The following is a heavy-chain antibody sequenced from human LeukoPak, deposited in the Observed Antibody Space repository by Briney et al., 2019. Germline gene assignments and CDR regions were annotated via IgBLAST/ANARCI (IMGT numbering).Heavy chain of an antibody. Sequence: ASGKVSCKASGYTFTGYYMHWVRQAPGQGLEWMGWINPNSGGTNYAQKFQGRVTMTRDTSISTAYMELSRLRSDDTAVYYCARGSYYYYGMDVWGQGTTVTVSS. V-gene: IGHV1-2*02. J-gene: IGHJ6*02. CDR1: GYTFTGYY. CDR3: ARGSYYYYGMDV. CDR2: INPNSGGT.